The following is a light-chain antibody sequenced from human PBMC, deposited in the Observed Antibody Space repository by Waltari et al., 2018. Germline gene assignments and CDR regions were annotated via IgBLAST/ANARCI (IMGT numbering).Light chain of an antibody. CDR1: NSTIGNNF. CDR3: GTWDTSLSAVV. CDR2: DND. V-gene: IGLV1-51*01. J-gene: IGLJ3*02. Sequence: QSVLAQPPSVSAAPGHRFTISCSGSNSTIGNNFVSWYQQLSGTAPKVLIFDNDNRASGIPDRFSGSKAGTSATLDITGLQTGDEADYYCGTWDTSLSAVVFGGGTKVTVL.